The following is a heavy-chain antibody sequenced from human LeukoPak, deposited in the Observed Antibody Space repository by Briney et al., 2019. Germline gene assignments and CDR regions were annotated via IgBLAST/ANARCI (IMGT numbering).Heavy chain of an antibody. CDR1: GFIFSRHW. D-gene: IGHD5-18*01. CDR3: AKCDTAMAPGWFSDY. J-gene: IGHJ4*02. CDR2: VKKDGTYR. Sequence: GALRLSCAASGFIFSRHWMHWVRQAPGEGLVCVARVKKDGTYRDYGDSVKGRFTISRDNAKNTLYLQMNSLRVEDTAVYYCAKCDTAMAPGWFSDYWGQGTLVTVSS. V-gene: IGHV3-74*01.